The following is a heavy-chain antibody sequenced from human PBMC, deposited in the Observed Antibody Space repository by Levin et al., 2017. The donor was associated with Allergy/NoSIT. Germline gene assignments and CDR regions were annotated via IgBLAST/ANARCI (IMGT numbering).Heavy chain of an antibody. Sequence: GGSLRLSCAASGFTFSSYAMHWVRQAPGKGLEWVAVISYDGSNKYYADSVKGRFTISRDNSKNTLYLQMNSLRAEDTAVYYCARYCSSTSCYHFDYWGQGTLVTVSS. CDR2: ISYDGSNK. CDR1: GFTFSSYA. J-gene: IGHJ4*02. CDR3: ARYCSSTSCYHFDY. D-gene: IGHD2-2*01. V-gene: IGHV3-30*04.